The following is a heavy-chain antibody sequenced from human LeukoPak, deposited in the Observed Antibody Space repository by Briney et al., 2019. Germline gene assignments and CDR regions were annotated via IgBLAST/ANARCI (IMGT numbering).Heavy chain of an antibody. V-gene: IGHV1-8*01. Sequence: ASVKVSCKASGYTFTSYDINWVRQATGQGLEWMGWMNPNSGNTGYAQKFQGRVTMTRNTSISTAYMELSSLRSEDTAVYYCARGKSNIDYYYSGMDVWGQGTTVTVSS. CDR3: ARGKSNIDYYYSGMDV. CDR2: MNPNSGNT. CDR1: GYTFTSYD. J-gene: IGHJ6*02.